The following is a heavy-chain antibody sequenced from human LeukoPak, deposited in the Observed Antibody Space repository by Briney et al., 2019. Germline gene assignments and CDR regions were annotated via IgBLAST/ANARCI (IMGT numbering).Heavy chain of an antibody. D-gene: IGHD2-15*01. CDR3: ARAISHCSGGSCYSEYFDS. J-gene: IGHJ4*02. Sequence: SETLSLTCAVYGGSFSGYYWSWIRQPPAKGLEWIGESSHSGSSSYNPYLKSRVTISVATSKNQFSLKLSTVTAADTAVYYCARAISHCSGGSCYSEYFDSWGQGTLVTVSS. CDR1: GGSFSGYY. V-gene: IGHV4-34*01. CDR2: SSHSGSS.